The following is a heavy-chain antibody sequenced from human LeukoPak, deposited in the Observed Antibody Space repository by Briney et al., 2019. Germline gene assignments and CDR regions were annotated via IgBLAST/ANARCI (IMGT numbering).Heavy chain of an antibody. CDR3: ARESGRRVYFDY. J-gene: IGHJ4*02. D-gene: IGHD3-10*01. CDR1: GFTFSTYT. CDR2: IRTNSSHI. V-gene: IGHV3-21*01. Sequence: GGSLRLSCAASGFTFSTYTLNWVRQAPGKGLEWVSSIRTNSSHIYYADSVKGRFTISRDNAKNSLYLQMNSLRAEDTAVYYCARESGRRVYFDYWGQGTLVTVSS.